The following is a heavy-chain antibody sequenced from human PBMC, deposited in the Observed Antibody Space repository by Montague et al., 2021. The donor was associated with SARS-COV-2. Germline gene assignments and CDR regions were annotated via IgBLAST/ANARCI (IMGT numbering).Heavy chain of an antibody. D-gene: IGHD3-3*01. V-gene: IGHV3-23*03. CDR2: IYSGVSST. J-gene: IGHJ3*02. CDR3: AKDRTTIFGVVIIDRMWRDAFDI. CDR1: GFTFSSYA. Sequence: SLRLSCAASGFTFSSYAMSWVRQAPGKVLEWVSVIYSGVSSTYXXXSXXXRFXISRDNSKNTLYLQLNSLRAEATAVSYCAKDRTTIFGVVIIDRMWRDAFDIWGQGTMVTVSS.